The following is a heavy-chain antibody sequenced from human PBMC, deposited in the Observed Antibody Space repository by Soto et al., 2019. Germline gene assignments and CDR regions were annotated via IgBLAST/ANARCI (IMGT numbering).Heavy chain of an antibody. CDR3: ARDQSVVYAIYYYYYYGMDV. J-gene: IGHJ6*02. D-gene: IGHD2-8*02. CDR2: IIPIFGTA. CDR1: GGTFSSYA. V-gene: IGHV1-69*13. Sequence: SVKVSCKASGGTFSSYAISWVRQAPGQGLEWMGGIIPIFGTANYAQKFQGRVTITADESTSTAYMELSSLRSEDTAVYYCARDQSVVYAIYYYYYYGMDVWGQGTTVTVSS.